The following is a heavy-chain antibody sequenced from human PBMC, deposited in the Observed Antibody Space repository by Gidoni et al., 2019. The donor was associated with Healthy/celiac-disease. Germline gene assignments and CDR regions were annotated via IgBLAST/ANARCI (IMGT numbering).Heavy chain of an antibody. CDR3: ARQGHLYYDSSGYIDY. CDR1: GYSFTSYW. V-gene: IGHV5-10-1*03. J-gene: IGHJ4*02. D-gene: IGHD3-22*01. CDR2: IDPSDSYT. Sequence: EVQLVQSGAEVKKPGESLRISCTGSGYSFTSYWISWVRQMPGKGLEWMGRIDPSDSYTNYSPSFQGHVTISADKSISTAYLQWSSLKASDTAMYYCARQGHLYYDSSGYIDYWGQGTLVTVSS.